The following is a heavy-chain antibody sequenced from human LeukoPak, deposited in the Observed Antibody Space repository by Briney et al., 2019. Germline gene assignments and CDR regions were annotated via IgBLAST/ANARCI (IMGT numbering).Heavy chain of an antibody. CDR3: ARDGAFDI. Sequence: AGGSLRLSCAASRFIFSSYAMHWVRQAPGKGLEWVAVISYDGSNKYYADSVKGRFTISRDNSKNTLYLQMNSLRAEDTAVYYCARDGAFDIWGQGTMVTVSS. V-gene: IGHV3-30*01. CDR2: ISYDGSNK. J-gene: IGHJ3*02. CDR1: RFIFSSYA.